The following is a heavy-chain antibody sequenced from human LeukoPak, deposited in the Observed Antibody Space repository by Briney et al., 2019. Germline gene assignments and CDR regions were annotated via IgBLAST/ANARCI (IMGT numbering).Heavy chain of an antibody. CDR2: IRYDGSGK. CDR3: ARGPPVEVASREGLYFDY. V-gene: IGHV3-7*04. CDR1: GFTFSNHW. J-gene: IGHJ4*02. Sequence: GGSLRLSCAASGFTFSNHWMNWVRQAPGKGLEWVASIRYDGSGKYYAESVKGRLTISRDDAKNSVFLQMNSLRVEDMGVYYCARGPPVEVASREGLYFDYWGQGTLVTVSS. D-gene: IGHD5-24*01.